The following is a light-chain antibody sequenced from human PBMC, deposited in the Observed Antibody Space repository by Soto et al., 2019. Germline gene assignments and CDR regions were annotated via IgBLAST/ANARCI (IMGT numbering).Light chain of an antibody. Sequence: EIVLTQSPGTLSLSPGERATLSCRASQSVSSSYLAWYQQKPGQAPRLLIYGASSRATGIPDRFSGSGSVTDFTLTISRLEPEDFAVYYCQQYPGYTFAQGTKLEIK. J-gene: IGKJ2*01. V-gene: IGKV3-20*01. CDR1: QSVSSSY. CDR2: GAS. CDR3: QQYPGYT.